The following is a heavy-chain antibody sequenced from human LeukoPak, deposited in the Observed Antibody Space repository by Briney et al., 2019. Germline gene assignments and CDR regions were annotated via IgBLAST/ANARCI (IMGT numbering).Heavy chain of an antibody. Sequence: ASVKVSCKASGGTFSSYAISWVRQAPGQGLEWMGWISAYNGNTNYAQKLQGRVTMTTDTSTSTAYMELRSLRSDDTAVYYCAGLYSSGYDYWGQGTLVTVSS. CDR3: AGLYSSGYDY. J-gene: IGHJ4*02. D-gene: IGHD3-22*01. CDR2: ISAYNGNT. V-gene: IGHV1-18*01. CDR1: GGTFSSYA.